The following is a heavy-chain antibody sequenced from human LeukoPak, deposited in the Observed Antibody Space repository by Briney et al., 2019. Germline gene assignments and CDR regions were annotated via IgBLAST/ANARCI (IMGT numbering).Heavy chain of an antibody. J-gene: IGHJ5*02. D-gene: IGHD2-2*01. Sequence: ASVKVSCKASGYTFTSYGISWVRQAPGQGLEWMGWISAYNGNTNYAQKLQGRVTMTTDTSTTTAYMELRSLRPDDTAVYYCARGYCSSTSCYGPSGWFDPWGQGTLVTVSS. V-gene: IGHV1-18*01. CDR1: GYTFTSYG. CDR3: ARGYCSSTSCYGPSGWFDP. CDR2: ISAYNGNT.